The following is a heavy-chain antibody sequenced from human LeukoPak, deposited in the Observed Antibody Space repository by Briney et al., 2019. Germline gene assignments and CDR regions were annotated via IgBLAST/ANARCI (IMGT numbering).Heavy chain of an antibody. Sequence: GGSLRLSCAASGFTFSSYGMHWVRQAPGKGLEWVAFIRYDGGNKYYADSVKGRFTISRDNSKNTLYLQMNSLRAEDTAVYYCVKDDYGGQGTLVTVSS. J-gene: IGHJ4*02. CDR3: VKDDY. CDR1: GFTFSSYG. CDR2: IRYDGGNK. V-gene: IGHV3-30*02.